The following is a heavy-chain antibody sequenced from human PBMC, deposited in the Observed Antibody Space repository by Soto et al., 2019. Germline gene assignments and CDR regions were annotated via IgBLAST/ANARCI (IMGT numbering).Heavy chain of an antibody. CDR2: ISGSGGST. Sequence: PGGSLRLSCAASGFTFSSYAMSWVRQAPGKGLEWVSAISGSGGSTYYADSVKGRFTISRDNSKNTLYLQMNSLRAEDTAVFYCAKDSLYCSSTSCYEYFDYWGQETLVTVSS. J-gene: IGHJ4*02. D-gene: IGHD2-2*01. V-gene: IGHV3-23*01. CDR1: GFTFSSYA. CDR3: AKDSLYCSSTSCYEYFDY.